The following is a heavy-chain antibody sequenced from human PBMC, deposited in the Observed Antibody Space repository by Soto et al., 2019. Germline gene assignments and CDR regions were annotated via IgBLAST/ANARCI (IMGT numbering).Heavy chain of an antibody. CDR2: ISGSDGDT. Sequence: GGSLRLSCAASGFTFSSYAMNWVRQAPGKGLEWVSVISGSDGDTYYADSVKGRFTISRDNSKNTLYLQMNSLRAEDTALYYCARTAHYCTNGVCYKGWSDSWGQGTLVTVSS. J-gene: IGHJ5*01. D-gene: IGHD2-8*01. V-gene: IGHV3-23*01. CDR1: GFTFSSYA. CDR3: ARTAHYCTNGVCYKGWSDS.